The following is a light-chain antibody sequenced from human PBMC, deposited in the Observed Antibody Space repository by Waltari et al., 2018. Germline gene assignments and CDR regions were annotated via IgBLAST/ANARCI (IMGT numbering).Light chain of an antibody. V-gene: IGLV7-43*01. CDR3: SLYYGDARWV. CDR1: TGVVPTRYY. Sequence: VLTQEPSVTVSPGGTVTLTCASTTGVVPTRYYPNWFQQKPGQSPPTLMYDTDKKHSRTPSRFSGSLLGGKAALTLSNVQPEDEADYYCSLYYGDARWVFGGGTKLTVL. CDR2: DTD. J-gene: IGLJ3*02.